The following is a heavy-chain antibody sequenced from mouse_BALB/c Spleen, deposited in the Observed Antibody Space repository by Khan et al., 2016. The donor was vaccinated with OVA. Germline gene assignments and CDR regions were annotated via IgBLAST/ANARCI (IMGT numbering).Heavy chain of an antibody. Sequence: QVQLKESGAELARPGASVNLSCKASGYTFTSYWMQWVKQRPGQGLEWIGAIYPGDGDTRYTQKFKGKATLTADKSSSTAYMQLSSLASEDSAVYYCASGIPYYDAMDYWGQGTSVTVSS. CDR3: ASGIPYYDAMDY. J-gene: IGHJ4*01. V-gene: IGHV1-87*01. CDR2: IYPGDGDT. CDR1: GYTFTSYW.